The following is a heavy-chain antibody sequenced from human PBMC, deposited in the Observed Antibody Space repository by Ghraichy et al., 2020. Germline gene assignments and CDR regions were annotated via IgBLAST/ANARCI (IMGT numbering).Heavy chain of an antibody. D-gene: IGHD6-13*01. CDR3: AREYMGIAAAGTLDY. J-gene: IGHJ4*02. CDR1: GFTFSSYA. V-gene: IGHV3-30*04. CDR2: ISYDGSNK. Sequence: GESLNISCAASGFTFSSYAMHWVRQAPGKGLEWVAVISYDGSNKYYADSVKGRFTISRDNSKNTLYLQMNSLRAEDTAVYYCAREYMGIAAAGTLDYWGQGTLVTVSS.